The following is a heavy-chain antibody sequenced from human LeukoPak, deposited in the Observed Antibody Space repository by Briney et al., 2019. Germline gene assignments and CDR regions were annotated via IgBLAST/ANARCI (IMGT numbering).Heavy chain of an antibody. V-gene: IGHV3-74*03. CDR3: AGGRYGFDI. CDR1: GFTFSNYW. Sequence: GGSLRLSCAASGFTFSNYWVHWVRQAPGKGLVWVSRINRDGSTTKYADSVKGRFTVSRDNAKNTLYLQMNSLRAEDTAVYYCAGGRYGFDIRGQGTMVTVSS. J-gene: IGHJ3*02. D-gene: IGHD2-15*01. CDR2: INRDGSTT.